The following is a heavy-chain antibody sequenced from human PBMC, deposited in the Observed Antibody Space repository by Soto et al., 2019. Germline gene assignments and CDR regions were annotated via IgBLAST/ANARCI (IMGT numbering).Heavy chain of an antibody. J-gene: IGHJ6*02. D-gene: IGHD3-16*01. CDR2: ISSSSSTI. CDR3: ARRIASDYVWGRPGAYGMDV. CDR1: GFTFSSYS. V-gene: IGHV3-48*01. Sequence: GGSLRLSCAASGFTFSSYSMNWVRQAPGKGLEWVSYISSSSSTIYYADSVKGRFTISRDNAKNSLYLQMNSLRAEDTAVYYCARRIASDYVWGRPGAYGMDVWGQGTTVTVSS.